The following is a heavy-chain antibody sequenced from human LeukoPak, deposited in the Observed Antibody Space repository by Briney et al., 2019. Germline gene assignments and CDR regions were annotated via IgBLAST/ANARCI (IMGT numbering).Heavy chain of an antibody. CDR3: AKMYVWGSYRYTDFDY. D-gene: IGHD3-16*02. V-gene: IGHV3-23*01. J-gene: IGHJ4*02. CDR2: ISGSGGST. Sequence: GASLRLSCAASGFTFSSYAMSWVRQAPGKGLEWVSAISGSGGSTYYAGSVKGRFTISRDNSKNTLYLQMNSLRAEDTAVYYCAKMYVWGSYRYTDFDYWGQGTLVTVSS. CDR1: GFTFSSYA.